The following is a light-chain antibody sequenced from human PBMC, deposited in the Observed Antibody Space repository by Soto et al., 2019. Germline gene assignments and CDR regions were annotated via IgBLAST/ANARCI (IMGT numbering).Light chain of an antibody. Sequence: QSVLTQPASVSGSPGQSITISCTGTSRDVGGYNYVSWYQQHPGKVPKLMIYEVSNWPSGVSNRFSGSKSGNTASLTISGLQAEDEADYYCSSFTSANTWLFGGGTQLTVL. CDR2: EVS. CDR3: SSFTSANTWL. V-gene: IGLV2-14*01. J-gene: IGLJ7*01. CDR1: SRDVGGYNY.